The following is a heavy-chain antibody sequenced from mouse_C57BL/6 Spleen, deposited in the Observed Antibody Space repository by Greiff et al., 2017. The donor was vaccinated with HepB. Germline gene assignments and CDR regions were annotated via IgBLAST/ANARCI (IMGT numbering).Heavy chain of an antibody. CDR3: ARGGDYDWYFDV. Sequence: QVQLQQPGAELVKPGASVKMSCKASGYTFTSYWITWVKQRPGQGLEWIGDIYPGSGSTNYNEKFKSKATLTADKSSSTAYMELRSLTSEDSAVYFCARGGDYDWYFDVWGTGTTVTVSS. J-gene: IGHJ1*03. V-gene: IGHV1-55*01. D-gene: IGHD2-4*01. CDR1: GYTFTSYW. CDR2: IYPGSGST.